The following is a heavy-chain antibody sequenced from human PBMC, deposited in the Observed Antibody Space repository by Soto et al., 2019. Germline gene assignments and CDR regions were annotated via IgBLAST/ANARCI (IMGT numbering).Heavy chain of an antibody. D-gene: IGHD3-3*01. V-gene: IGHV3-7*01. Sequence: GGSLRLSCAASGFTFSSYWMSWVRQAPGKGLEWVANIKQDGSEKYYVDSVKGRFTISRDNAKNSLYLQMNSLRAEDTAVYYCAREVRGELLEWLLYQYYFDYWGQGTLVTVSS. CDR3: AREVRGELLEWLLYQYYFDY. J-gene: IGHJ4*02. CDR2: IKQDGSEK. CDR1: GFTFSSYW.